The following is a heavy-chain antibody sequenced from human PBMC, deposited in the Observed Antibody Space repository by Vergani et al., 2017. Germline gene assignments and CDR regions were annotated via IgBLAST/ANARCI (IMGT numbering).Heavy chain of an antibody. CDR2: ITPFDSKI. V-gene: IGHV5-51*03. CDR1: ESSFTSNQ. D-gene: IGHD2-21*01. Sequence: EVMLVQSGAEVKKPGESLKISCKYSESSFTSNQIAWVRQMSGKGLQWMGNITPFDSKIAYSPSFQGQVIMSIDKSITTAYLQWRSLEATDTAIYYCTRPVPCGDGACLHLDHWGQGRQVTVAS. J-gene: IGHJ4*02. CDR3: TRPVPCGDGACLHLDH.